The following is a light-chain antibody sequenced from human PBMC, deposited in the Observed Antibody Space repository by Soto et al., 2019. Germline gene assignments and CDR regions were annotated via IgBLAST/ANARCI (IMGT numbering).Light chain of an antibody. V-gene: IGKV1-5*01. Sequence: DIQLTQSPATLSSSVGDRVTITCRASQSFSSWLAWYQQKPGEAPTLLIYYASSLESGGPSRFVGSGYGTEFARRLGSQHPADFATYHCKQYTSYCTFGQGTKVEIK. CDR2: YAS. CDR1: QSFSSW. J-gene: IGKJ1*01. CDR3: KQYTSYCT.